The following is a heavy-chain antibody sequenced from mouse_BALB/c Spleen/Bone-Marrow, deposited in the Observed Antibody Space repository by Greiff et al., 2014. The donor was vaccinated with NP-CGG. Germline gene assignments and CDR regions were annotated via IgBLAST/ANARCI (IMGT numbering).Heavy chain of an antibody. D-gene: IGHD2-2*01. CDR3: EREGYPPKTY. CDR2: ISTYNGNT. V-gene: IGHV1-67*01. CDR1: GYTFTDYA. Sequence: VQLQQSGPEVVRPGVSVKISCKGSGYTFTDYAMHWVKQSHAKSLEWIGVISTYNGNTNYNQKFKGKATMTVDKPSSTAYMELAILHSKDLPFYSWEREGYPPKTYGGQGPSAPV. J-gene: IGHJ4*01.